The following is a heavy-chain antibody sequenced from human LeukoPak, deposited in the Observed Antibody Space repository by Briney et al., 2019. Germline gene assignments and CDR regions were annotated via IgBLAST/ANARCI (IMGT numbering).Heavy chain of an antibody. D-gene: IGHD6-13*01. J-gene: IGHJ6*03. CDR3: ARIQGGGIAAAGPYYMDV. CDR2: INWNGGST. V-gene: IGHV3-20*01. CDR1: GFTFDDYG. Sequence: GGSLRLSCAASGFTFDDYGMSWVRQAPGKGLEWVSGINWNGGSTVYADSVKGRFTISRDNAKNSLYLQMNSLRAEDTALYHCARIQGGGIAAAGPYYMDVWGKGTTVTVSS.